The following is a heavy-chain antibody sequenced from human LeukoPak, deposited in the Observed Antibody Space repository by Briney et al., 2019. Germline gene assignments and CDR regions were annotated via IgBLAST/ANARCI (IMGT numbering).Heavy chain of an antibody. D-gene: IGHD3-9*01. CDR3: ARERYFDWLNYYYYMDV. J-gene: IGHJ6*03. V-gene: IGHV4-61*02. Sequence: SETLSLTCTVSGGSISSGGYYWSWIRQPAGKGLEWIGRIHTSGSTNYNPSLKSRVTISVDTSKNQFSLKLSSVTAADTAVYFCARERYFDWLNYYYYMDVWGKGATVTVSS. CDR2: IHTSGST. CDR1: GGSISSGGYY.